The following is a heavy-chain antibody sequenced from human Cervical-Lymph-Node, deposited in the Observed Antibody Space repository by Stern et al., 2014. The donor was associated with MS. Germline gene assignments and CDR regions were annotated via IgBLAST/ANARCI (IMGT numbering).Heavy chain of an antibody. CDR2: IIPIFRTT. J-gene: IGHJ3*02. V-gene: IGHV1-69*01. D-gene: IGHD2/OR15-2a*01. CDR1: GGTFNTYS. CDR3: ARDILLRPGSHDALDI. Sequence: MQLVESGAEVRKPGSSVQVSCRTSGGTFNTYSFSWVRQAPGHGLEWMGGIIPIFRTTNYAQKFQSRVKITADDTTSTVYILLSSLRSEDTAVYYCARDILLRPGSHDALDIWGQGTVVTGSS.